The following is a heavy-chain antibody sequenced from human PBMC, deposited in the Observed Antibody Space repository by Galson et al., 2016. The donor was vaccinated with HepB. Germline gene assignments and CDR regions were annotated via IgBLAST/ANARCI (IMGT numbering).Heavy chain of an antibody. Sequence: SLRLSCAASGLNFSPYWMHWVRQVPGKGLMWLSHINRDGSITTYADSVRGRFSISRDNAKNTLYLQMNSLRDEDTAVYFCARGGGKPGISYGLDVWGQGTTVTVSS. V-gene: IGHV3-74*03. CDR1: GLNFSPYW. J-gene: IGHJ6*02. D-gene: IGHD3-10*01. CDR2: INRDGSIT. CDR3: ARGGGKPGISYGLDV.